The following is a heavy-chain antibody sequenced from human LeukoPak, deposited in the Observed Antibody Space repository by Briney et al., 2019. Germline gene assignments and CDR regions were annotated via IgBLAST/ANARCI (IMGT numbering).Heavy chain of an antibody. V-gene: IGHV4-34*01. CDR2: INHSGST. J-gene: IGHJ6*03. D-gene: IGHD3-10*01. CDR3: ARVRHYYGSGSHNYYYYYYMDV. Sequence: TSETLSLTCAVYGGSFSGYYWSWIRQPPGKGLEWIGEINHSGSTNYNPSLKSRVTISVDTSKNQFSLKLSSVTAADTAVYYCARVRHYYGSGSHNYYYYYYMDVWGKGTTVTISS. CDR1: GGSFSGYY.